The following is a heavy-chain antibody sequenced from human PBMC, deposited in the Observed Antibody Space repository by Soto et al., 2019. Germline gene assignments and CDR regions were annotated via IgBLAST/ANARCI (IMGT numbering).Heavy chain of an antibody. CDR3: ARGTRSGSYYYYGLDV. V-gene: IGHV1-69*01. CDR1: GGTFSSYA. Sequence: QVQLVQSGAEVKKPGSSVKVSCKASGGTFSSYAISWVRQAPGQGLEWMGGIIPIFGTTNYARRFQGRVTITADQSTSTADMELRSLRSEDTAVYYCARGTRSGSYYYYGLDVWGQGTTVTVSS. CDR2: IIPIFGTT. J-gene: IGHJ6*02. D-gene: IGHD1-26*01.